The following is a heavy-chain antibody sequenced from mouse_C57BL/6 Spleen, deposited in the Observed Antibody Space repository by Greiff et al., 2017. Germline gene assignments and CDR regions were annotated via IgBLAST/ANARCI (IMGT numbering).Heavy chain of an antibody. CDR2: INYDGSST. CDR1: GFTFSDYY. D-gene: IGHD2-3*01. Sequence: EVMLVESEGGLVQPGSSMKLSCTASGFTFSDYYMAWVRQVPEKGLEWVANINYDGSSTYYLDSLKSRFIISRDNAKNILYLQMRSLKSEDTATYYCARAGGYFYYFDYWGQGTTLTVSS. V-gene: IGHV5-16*01. CDR3: ARAGGYFYYFDY. J-gene: IGHJ2*01.